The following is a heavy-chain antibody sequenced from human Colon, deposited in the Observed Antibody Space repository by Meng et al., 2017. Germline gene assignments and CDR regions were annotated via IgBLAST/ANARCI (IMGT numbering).Heavy chain of an antibody. CDR3: ARDPGASYCGGDCFYY. J-gene: IGHJ4*02. CDR1: GFIFGDYE. D-gene: IGHD2-21*01. V-gene: IGHV3-48*03. Sequence: GGSLRLSCVASGFIFGDYEMNWVRQAPGKGLEWVSYISIGGGTIYYAESVKGRFTISRDNGRNSLYLQMNSLRAEDTAIYYCARDPGASYCGGDCFYYWGQGSLVTVSS. CDR2: ISIGGGTI.